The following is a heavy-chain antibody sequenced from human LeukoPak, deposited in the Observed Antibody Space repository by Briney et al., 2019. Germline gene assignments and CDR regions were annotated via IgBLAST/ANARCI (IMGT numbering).Heavy chain of an antibody. CDR2: IYASGST. CDR1: GGSISSYY. CDR3: ARDIGYSVIN. J-gene: IGHJ4*02. Sequence: PSETLSLTCAVSGGSISSYYWNWIRQPAGKGLEWIGRIYASGSTNNPSLKSRVTMSLDMSKNQFSLKLSSVTAADTAVYYCARDIGYSVINWGQGTLVTVSS. D-gene: IGHD5/OR15-5a*01. V-gene: IGHV4-4*07.